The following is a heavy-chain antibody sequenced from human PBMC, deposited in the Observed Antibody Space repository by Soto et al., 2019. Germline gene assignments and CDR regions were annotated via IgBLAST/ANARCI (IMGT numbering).Heavy chain of an antibody. J-gene: IGHJ5*02. V-gene: IGHV4-39*01. CDR2: IYYSGST. CDR3: ARRYDYVWGRPGWFDP. CDR1: GGSISSSSYY. D-gene: IGHD3-16*01. Sequence: QLQLQESGPGLVKPSETLSLTCTVSGGSISSSSYYWGWIRQPPGKGLEWIGSIYYSGSTYYNPSLKSRVTISVDTSKNQFSLKLSSVTAADTAVYYCARRYDYVWGRPGWFDPWGQGTLVTVSS.